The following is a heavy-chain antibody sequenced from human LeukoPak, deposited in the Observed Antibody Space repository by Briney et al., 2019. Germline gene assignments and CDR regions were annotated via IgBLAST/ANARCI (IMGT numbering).Heavy chain of an antibody. J-gene: IGHJ2*01. CDR3: ARDSLQGELLQSPGV. CDR2: ISADSNTI. V-gene: IGHV3-48*02. D-gene: IGHD1-7*01. Sequence: GGSLRLSCAASGFTFSIYSMNWVRQAPGEGLEWLSYISADSNTIYYADSVKGRFTISRDNAKTSLYLQMNTLRDEDTAPYYCARDSLQGELLQSPGVWGRGTLATVSS. CDR1: GFTFSIYS.